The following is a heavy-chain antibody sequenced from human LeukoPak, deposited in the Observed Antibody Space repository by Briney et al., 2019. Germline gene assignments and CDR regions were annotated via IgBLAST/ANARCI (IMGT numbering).Heavy chain of an antibody. CDR3: ARDRTYYDSSGYYYYYYYGMDV. CDR1: GYTFTSYG. Sequence: GASVKVSCKASGYTFTSYGISWVQKAPGQGLEWMGWISAYNGNTNYAQKLQGRVTMTTDTSTSTAYMELRSLRSDDTAVYYCARDRTYYDSSGYYYYYYYGMDVWGQGTTVTVSS. CDR2: ISAYNGNT. J-gene: IGHJ6*02. D-gene: IGHD3-22*01. V-gene: IGHV1-18*01.